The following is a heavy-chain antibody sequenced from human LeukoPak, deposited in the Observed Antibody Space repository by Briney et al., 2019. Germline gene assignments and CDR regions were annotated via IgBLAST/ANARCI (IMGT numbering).Heavy chain of an antibody. V-gene: IGHV3-21*06. CDR3: ARDPRFFTNETTAYDMDV. D-gene: IGHD1-1*01. J-gene: IGHJ6*04. CDR2: ISSSSTYI. Sequence: GGSLRLSCAASGFTFSSYSMNWVRQAPGKGLEWVSCISSSSTYIYYADSVKGRFTISRDNAKNSLYLQMNSLRAEDTAVYYCARDPRFFTNETTAYDMDVWGKGTTVTVSS. CDR1: GFTFSSYS.